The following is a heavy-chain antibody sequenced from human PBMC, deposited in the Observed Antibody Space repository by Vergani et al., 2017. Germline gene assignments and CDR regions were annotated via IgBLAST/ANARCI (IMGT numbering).Heavy chain of an antibody. V-gene: IGHV4-61*02. CDR2: IDVKGNS. Sequence: QAQLQESAPRLVKPSQTLSLTCSFSGGSLDIHSQTWGWIRQPAGDGLEWIGLIDVKGNSNFSPSLESRVTMSADASRGRFSLNLRSVTTSDTAVYCCVRVLHTAYSLGAFDIWGQGIKVTVSS. CDR3: VRVLHTAYSLGAFDI. D-gene: IGHD2-21*01. J-gene: IGHJ3*02. CDR1: GGSLDIHSQT.